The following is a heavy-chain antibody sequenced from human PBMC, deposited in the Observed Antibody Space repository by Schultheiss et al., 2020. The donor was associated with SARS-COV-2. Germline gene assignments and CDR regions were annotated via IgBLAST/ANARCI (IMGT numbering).Heavy chain of an antibody. V-gene: IGHV1-18*01. J-gene: IGHJ4*02. CDR2: ISGYNGDT. D-gene: IGHD6-19*01. CDR1: GYRFTSNG. CDR3: ARDGTAVADIFFDY. Sequence: ASVKVSCRTSGYRFTSNGVTWVRQAPGQGLEWMGWISGYNGDTDYAPKFQGRVTMTTETSTTTAYLELRSLRSDDTAVYYCARDGTAVADIFFDYWGQGTLVTVSS.